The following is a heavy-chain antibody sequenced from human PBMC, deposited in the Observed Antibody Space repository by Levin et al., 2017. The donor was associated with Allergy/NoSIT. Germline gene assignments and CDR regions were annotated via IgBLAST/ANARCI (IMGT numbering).Heavy chain of an antibody. CDR1: GFTFSTYF. D-gene: IGHD4-23*01. Sequence: GASVKVSCAASGFTFSTYFMTWVRQAPGKGLEWVSGISGSGGSTYYADSVKGRFTISRDNSKNTLYLQMNSLRAEDTAVYYCAKDWGGNSGDYWGQGTLVTVSS. V-gene: IGHV3-23*01. CDR2: ISGSGGST. J-gene: IGHJ4*02. CDR3: AKDWGGNSGDY.